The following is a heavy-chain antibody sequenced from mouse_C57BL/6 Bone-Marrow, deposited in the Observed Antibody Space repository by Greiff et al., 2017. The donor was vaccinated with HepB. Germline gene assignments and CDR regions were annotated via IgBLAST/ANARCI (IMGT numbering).Heavy chain of an antibody. CDR2: IWSGGST. V-gene: IGHV2-2*01. CDR1: GFSLTSYG. CDR3: ARNSDYSLYYAMDY. Sequence: VQRVESGPGLVQPSQSLSITCTVSGFSLTSYGVHWVRQSPGKGLEWLGVIWSGGSTDYNAAFISRLSISKDNSKSQVFFKMNSLQADDTAIYYCARNSDYSLYYAMDYWGQGTSVTVSS. J-gene: IGHJ4*01. D-gene: IGHD2-12*01.